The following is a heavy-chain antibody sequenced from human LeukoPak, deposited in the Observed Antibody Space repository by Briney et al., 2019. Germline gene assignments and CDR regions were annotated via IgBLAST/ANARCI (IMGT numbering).Heavy chain of an antibody. CDR3: ARESQQYWSVGAFDV. CDR1: GFTFSSYN. V-gene: IGHV3-21*01. CDR2: ISGRSSYI. J-gene: IGHJ6*02. D-gene: IGHD2/OR15-2a*01. Sequence: GGSLRLSCAASGFTFSSYNMNWVRQAPGKGLEWVSSISGRSSYINYADSVKGRFTISRDNAKNTLYLQMSSLRAEDTAVYYCARESQQYWSVGAFDVWGQGTTVTVSS.